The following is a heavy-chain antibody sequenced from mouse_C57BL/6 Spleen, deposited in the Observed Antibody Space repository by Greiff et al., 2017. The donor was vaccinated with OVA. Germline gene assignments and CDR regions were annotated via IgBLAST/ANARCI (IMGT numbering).Heavy chain of an antibody. J-gene: IGHJ3*01. CDR3: ARAPSNSSGYVGWFAY. CDR1: GYTFTSYW. CDR2: INPSSGYT. Sequence: QVQLKESGAELAKPGASVKLSCKASGYTFTSYWMHWVKQRPGQGLEWIGYINPSSGYTKYNQKFKDKATLTADKSSSTAYMQLSSLTYEDSAVYYCARAPSNSSGYVGWFAYWGQGTLVTVSA. V-gene: IGHV1-7*01. D-gene: IGHD3-2*02.